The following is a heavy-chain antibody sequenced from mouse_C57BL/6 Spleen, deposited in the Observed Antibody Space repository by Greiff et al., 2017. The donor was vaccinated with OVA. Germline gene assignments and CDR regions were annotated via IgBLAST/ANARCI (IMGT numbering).Heavy chain of an antibody. CDR1: GYAFTNYL. CDR2: INPGSGGT. V-gene: IGHV1-54*01. CDR3: ARVGSQDICITTVVAPLDY. Sequence: QVQLQQSGAELVRPGTSVKVSCKASGYAFTNYLIAWVKQRPGQGLEWIGVINPGSGGTNYNEKFKGKATLTADKSSSTAYMQLSSLTSEDSAVYFCARVGSQDICITTVVAPLDYWGQGTTLTVSS. J-gene: IGHJ2*01. D-gene: IGHD1-1*01.